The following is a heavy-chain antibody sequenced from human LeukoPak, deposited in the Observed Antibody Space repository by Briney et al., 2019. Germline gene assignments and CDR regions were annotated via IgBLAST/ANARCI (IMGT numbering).Heavy chain of an antibody. D-gene: IGHD3-3*01. J-gene: IGHJ3*02. CDR2: IYYSGST. V-gene: IGHV4-39*07. CDR1: GGSISSSSYY. CDR3: ARDHITIFGVAAFDI. Sequence: SETLSLTCTVSGGSISSSSYYWGWVRQPPGKGLEWIGSIYYSGSTYYNPSLKSRVTISVDTSKNQFSLKLSSVTAADTAVYYCARDHITIFGVAAFDIWGQGTMVTVSS.